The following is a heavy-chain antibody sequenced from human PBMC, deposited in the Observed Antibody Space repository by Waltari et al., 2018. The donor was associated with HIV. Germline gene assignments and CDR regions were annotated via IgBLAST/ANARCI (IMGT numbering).Heavy chain of an antibody. V-gene: IGHV1-18*01. CDR3: ARVQLIMVTFGGDFAPQFFEY. CDR1: GYTFTNYG. J-gene: IGHJ4*02. Sequence: QVQLVQSGDEVKKPGASVKVSCKTSGYTFTNYGITWVRQAPGQGLEWMGWISAYNGNKNVAQRFQGRVTMTTDTSTSTAYMELRSLRSDDTAVFYCARVQLIMVTFGGDFAPQFFEYWGQGTLVTVSS. CDR2: ISAYNGNK. D-gene: IGHD3-16*01.